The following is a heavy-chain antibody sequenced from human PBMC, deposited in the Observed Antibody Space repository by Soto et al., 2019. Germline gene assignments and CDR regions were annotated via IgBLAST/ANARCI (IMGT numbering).Heavy chain of an antibody. D-gene: IGHD1-7*01. V-gene: IGHV1-8*01. J-gene: IGHJ5*02. CDR3: ARRGASWRRTGTTGKWFDP. CDR1: GYTFTSYD. CDR2: MNPNSGNT. Sequence: QVQLVQSGAEVKKPGASVKVSCKASGYTFTSYDINWVRQATGQGLEWMGWMNPNSGNTGHAQKFQGRVTMTRNTSISTAYMELSSLRSEDTAVYYCARRGASWRRTGTTGKWFDPWGQGTLVTVSS.